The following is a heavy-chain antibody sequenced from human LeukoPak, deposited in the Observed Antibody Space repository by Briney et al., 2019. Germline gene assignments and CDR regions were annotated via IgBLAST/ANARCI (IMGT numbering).Heavy chain of an antibody. CDR3: ARARDRWSRYAFDI. V-gene: IGHV1-69*13. CDR2: IIPIFGTA. CDR1: GGTFSSYA. Sequence: ASVKVSCTASGGTFSSYAISRVRQAPGQGLEWMGGIIPIFGTANYAQKFQGRVTITADESTSTAYMELSSLRSEDTAVYYCARARDRWSRYAFDIWGQGTMVTVSS. D-gene: IGHD4-23*01. J-gene: IGHJ3*02.